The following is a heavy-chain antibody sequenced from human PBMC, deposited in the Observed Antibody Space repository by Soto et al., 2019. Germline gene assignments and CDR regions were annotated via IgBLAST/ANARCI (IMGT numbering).Heavy chain of an antibody. D-gene: IGHD3-3*01. J-gene: IGHJ6*01. V-gene: IGHV1-69*01. CDR3: ARDEDPPNSDFWSGYKGGYGMDV. Sequence: QVQLVQSVAEVKKPGSSVNVSCKASGGTFSSYAISWVRQAPGQRLEWMGVIIPIFGTSNYAQKFQCRVTITAAESTSTAYMELSSLRSDDTAVYYCARDEDPPNSDFWSGYKGGYGMDVCGQGTTVTVSS. CDR2: IIPIFGTS. CDR1: GGTFSSYA.